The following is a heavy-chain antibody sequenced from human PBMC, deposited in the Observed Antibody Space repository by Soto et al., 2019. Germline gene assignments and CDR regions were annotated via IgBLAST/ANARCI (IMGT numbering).Heavy chain of an antibody. D-gene: IGHD5-12*01. CDR1: GGTFDNYA. V-gene: IGHV1-69*01. CDR2: IIPVLGAA. CDR3: ARVAPWLGYYFDY. J-gene: IGHJ4*02. Sequence: QVQLVQSGAEVRKPGSSVQVSCKASGGTFDNYAIVWVRQAPGQGLEWVGGIIPVLGAANYAQKFQDKVTITEDASTSTAYMGLSSLTSEDKAVYYCARVAPWLGYYFDYWGQGTLVTVSS.